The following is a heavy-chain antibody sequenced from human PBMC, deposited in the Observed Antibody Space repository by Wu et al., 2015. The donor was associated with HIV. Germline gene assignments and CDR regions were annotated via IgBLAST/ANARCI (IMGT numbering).Heavy chain of an antibody. Sequence: QVHLVQSGAELKKPGASVKVSCKTSGYTFIDHRIQWVRQAPGKGLEWMGWIKPNSGDTSYPQNFQGRVTMTRDTSINTAYMELNRLTADDTAVYLCARAYYYDSQTEPNANLGWYYLDYWGQGTLVTVSS. V-gene: IGHV1-2*02. CDR3: ARAYYYDSQTEPNANLGWYYLDY. J-gene: IGHJ4*02. D-gene: IGHD3-22*01. CDR2: IKPNSGDT. CDR1: GYTFIDHR.